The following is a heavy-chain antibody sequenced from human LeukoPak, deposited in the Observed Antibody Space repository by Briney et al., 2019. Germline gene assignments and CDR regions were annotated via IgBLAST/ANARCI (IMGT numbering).Heavy chain of an antibody. J-gene: IGHJ3*02. CDR1: GFTFGDFA. Sequence: PGGSLRLSCVASGFTFGDFAMHWVRQAPGRGPEWVSGISWNSDNIGYVDSVEGRFTISRDNAKNSLYLQMNSLRAEDTAVYYCARGIDAFDIWGQGTMVTVSS. CDR3: ARGIDAFDI. V-gene: IGHV3-9*01. D-gene: IGHD2-15*01. CDR2: ISWNSDNI.